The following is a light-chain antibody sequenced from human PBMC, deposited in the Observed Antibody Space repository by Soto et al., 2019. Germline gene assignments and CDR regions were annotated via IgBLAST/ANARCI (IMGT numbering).Light chain of an antibody. CDR2: LGS. J-gene: IGKJ1*01. CDR3: MQALQTPPT. V-gene: IGKV2-28*01. CDR1: QSLLHSNGYNY. Sequence: DLVMNQSPLSLPVTPGEPASISCRSSQSLLHSNGYNYLDWYLQKPGQSPQPLIYLGSNRASGVPDRFSGSGSGTDFTLKISRVEAEDVGVYYCMQALQTPPTFGQGTKVEIK.